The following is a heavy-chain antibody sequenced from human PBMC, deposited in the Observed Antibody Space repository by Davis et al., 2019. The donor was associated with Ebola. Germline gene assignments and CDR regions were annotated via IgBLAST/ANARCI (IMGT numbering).Heavy chain of an antibody. J-gene: IGHJ5*02. V-gene: IGHV3-33*01. Sequence: GESLKISCAASGFTFSSYGMHWVRQAPGKGLEWVAVIWYDGSNKYYADSVKGRFTISRDNSKNTLYLQMNSLRAEDTAVYYCARAITIFGVGNWFDPWGQGTLVIVSS. CDR1: GFTFSSYG. CDR2: IWYDGSNK. D-gene: IGHD3-3*01. CDR3: ARAITIFGVGNWFDP.